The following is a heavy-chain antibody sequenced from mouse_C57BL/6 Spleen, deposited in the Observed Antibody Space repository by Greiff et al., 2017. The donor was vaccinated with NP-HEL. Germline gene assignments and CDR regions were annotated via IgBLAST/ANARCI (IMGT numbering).Heavy chain of an antibody. CDR3: ARGGLTGSFAY. D-gene: IGHD4-1*01. CDR2: IYPGSGNT. Sequence: QVQLKESGPELVKPGASVKISCKASGYSFTSYYIHWVKQRPGQGLEWIGWIYPGSGNTKYNEKFKGKATLTADTSSSTAYMQLSSLTSEDSAVYYCARGGLTGSFAYWGQGTLVTVSA. J-gene: IGHJ3*01. CDR1: GYSFTSYY. V-gene: IGHV1-66*01.